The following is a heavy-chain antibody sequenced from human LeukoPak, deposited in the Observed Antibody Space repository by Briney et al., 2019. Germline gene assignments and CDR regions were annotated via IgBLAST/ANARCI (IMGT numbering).Heavy chain of an antibody. Sequence: SETLSLTCTVSGGSISSSSYYWGWIRQPPGKGLEWIGSIYYSGSTYYNPSLKSRVTISVDTSKNQFSLKLSSVTAADTAVYYCARIYCGGDCRGYYYHYYMDVWGKGTTVTISS. CDR2: IYYSGST. J-gene: IGHJ6*03. V-gene: IGHV4-39*07. D-gene: IGHD2-21*02. CDR1: GGSISSSSYY. CDR3: ARIYCGGDCRGYYYHYYMDV.